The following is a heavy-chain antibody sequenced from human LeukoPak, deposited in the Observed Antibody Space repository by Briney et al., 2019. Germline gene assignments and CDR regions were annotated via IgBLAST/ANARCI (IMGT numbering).Heavy chain of an antibody. V-gene: IGHV3-21*01. CDR3: ARGIAVAGYYYYMDV. CDR1: GFTFSSYG. J-gene: IGHJ6*03. D-gene: IGHD6-19*01. Sequence: PGGSLRLSCAASGFTFSSYGMNWVRQAPGKGLEWVSSISSSSSYIYYADSVKGRFTISRDNAKNSLYLQMNSLRAEDTAVYYCARGIAVAGYYYYMDVWGKGTTVTVSS. CDR2: ISSSSSYI.